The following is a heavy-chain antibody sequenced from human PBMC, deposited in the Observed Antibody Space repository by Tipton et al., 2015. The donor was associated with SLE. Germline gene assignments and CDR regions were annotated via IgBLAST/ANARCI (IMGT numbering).Heavy chain of an antibody. J-gene: IGHJ4*02. D-gene: IGHD2-15*01. CDR2: IYYRGST. Sequence: TLSLTCAVYGGSFSGSYWSWIRQPPGKGLEWVGYIYYRGSTNYNPPLKSRVTMSLDTSKNQFSLKLSSVTATDTAVYYCARGVDIATDYFDYWGQGTLVTVSS. CDR1: GGSFSGSY. CDR3: ARGVDIATDYFDY. V-gene: IGHV4-59*08.